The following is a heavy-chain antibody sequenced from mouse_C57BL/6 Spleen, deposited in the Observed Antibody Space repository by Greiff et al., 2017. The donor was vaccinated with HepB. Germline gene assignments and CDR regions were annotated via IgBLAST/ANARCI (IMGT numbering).Heavy chain of an antibody. D-gene: IGHD1-1*01. V-gene: IGHV2-6-1*01. Sequence: VQLVESGPGLVAPSQSLSITCTVSGFSLTSYGVHWVRQPPGKGLEWLVVIWSDGSTTYNSALKSRLSLSKDNSKSQVFLKMNSLQTDDTAMYYCARQNYYGSSHWYFDVWGTGTTVTVSS. CDR2: IWSDGST. CDR3: ARQNYYGSSHWYFDV. CDR1: GFSLTSYG. J-gene: IGHJ1*03.